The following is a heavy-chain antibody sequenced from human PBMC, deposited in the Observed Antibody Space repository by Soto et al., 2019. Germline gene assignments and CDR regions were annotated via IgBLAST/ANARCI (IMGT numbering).Heavy chain of an antibody. J-gene: IGHJ4*02. D-gene: IGHD3-10*01. CDR1: GYTFTSYA. CDR3: ARDLELRNYGLSYYCDY. Sequence: QVQLVQSGAEVKKPGASVKVSCKASGYTFTSYAMHWVRQAPGQRLEWMGWINAGNGNTKYSQKFQGRVTITRDTSASTAYMELSSLRSEDTAVYYCARDLELRNYGLSYYCDYWGQGTLVTVSS. V-gene: IGHV1-3*01. CDR2: INAGNGNT.